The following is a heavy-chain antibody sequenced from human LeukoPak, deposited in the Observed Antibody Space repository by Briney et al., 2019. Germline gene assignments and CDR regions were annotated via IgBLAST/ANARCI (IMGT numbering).Heavy chain of an antibody. J-gene: IGHJ2*01. CDR2: IYYSGST. Sequence: SETLSLTCTVSGGSISSSSYYWGWIRQPPGKGLEWIVSIYYSGSTYYNPSLKSRVTISVDTSKNQFSLKLSSVTAADTAVYYCASLVVVSAAIGGYWYFDLWGRGTLVTVSS. V-gene: IGHV4-39*01. CDR3: ASLVVVSAAIGGYWYFDL. CDR1: GGSISSSSYY. D-gene: IGHD2-2*01.